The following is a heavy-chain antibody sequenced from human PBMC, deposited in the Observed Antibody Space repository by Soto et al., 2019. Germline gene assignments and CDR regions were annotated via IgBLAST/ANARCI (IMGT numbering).Heavy chain of an antibody. Sequence: SLTCTFSGGSISSYYWSWIRQPAGKGLEWIGRIYTSGSTNYNPSLKSRVTMSVDTSKNQFSLKLSSVTAADTAVYYCARDGIAAWFDPWGQGTLVTVSS. CDR2: IYTSGST. V-gene: IGHV4-4*07. CDR3: ARDGIAAWFDP. D-gene: IGHD6-6*01. J-gene: IGHJ5*02. CDR1: GGSISSYY.